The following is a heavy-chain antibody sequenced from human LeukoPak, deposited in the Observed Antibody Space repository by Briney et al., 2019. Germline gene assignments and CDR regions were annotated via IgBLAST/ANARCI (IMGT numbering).Heavy chain of an antibody. CDR2: IKTDGSQI. CDR1: GFTFSSYW. V-gene: IGHV3-7*01. CDR3: ARDLGTTVTTYLDY. D-gene: IGHD4-17*01. Sequence: GGSLRLSCVASGFTFSSYWMTWVRQAPGKGLEWAANIKTDGSQIYYVDSVKGRFTISRDNAKNSLYLQMNSLRAEDTAVYYCARDLGTTVTTYLDYWGQGTLVTVSS. J-gene: IGHJ4*02.